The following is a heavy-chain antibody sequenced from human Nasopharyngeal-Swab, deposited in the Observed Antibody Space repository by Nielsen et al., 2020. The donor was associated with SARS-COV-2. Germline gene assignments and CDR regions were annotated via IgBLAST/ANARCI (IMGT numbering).Heavy chain of an antibody. J-gene: IGHJ5*02. Sequence: SETLSLTCTVSGVSITSQYWSWIRQPPGKGLEWIGYISHNSGTSYNPSLKSRITMSMDTSKNQFSLRLTSVTAAATAVYYCAKEGATGWFDPCGQGTLVTVSS. CDR2: ISHNSGT. CDR1: GVSITSQY. V-gene: IGHV4-59*11. CDR3: AKEGATGWFDP.